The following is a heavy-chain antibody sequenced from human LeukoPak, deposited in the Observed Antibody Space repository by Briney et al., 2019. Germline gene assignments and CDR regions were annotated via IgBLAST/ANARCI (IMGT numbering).Heavy chain of an antibody. CDR3: ARRGKYYDFWSGYPRIYYYYMDV. V-gene: IGHV4-34*01. D-gene: IGHD3-3*01. CDR1: DGSFSGYY. CDR2: INHSGST. Sequence: PSETLSLTCAVYDGSFSGYYWSWIRQPPGKGLEWIGEINHSGSTNYNPSLKSRVTISVDTSKNQFSLKLSSVTAADTAVYYCARRGKYYDFWSGYPRIYYYYMDVWGKGTTVTVSS. J-gene: IGHJ6*03.